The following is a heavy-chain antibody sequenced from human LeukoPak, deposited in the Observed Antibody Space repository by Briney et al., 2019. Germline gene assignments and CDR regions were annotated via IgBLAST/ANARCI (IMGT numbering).Heavy chain of an antibody. J-gene: IGHJ4*02. Sequence: GGSLRLSCAASGFTFTTYRMGWVRQAPGKGLEWLANIKQDGREKYYVDSVKGRFTISRDNAKNSLYLQMNSLRAEDTAVYYCARDLSRSYYYGSGSYSDWGQGTLVTVSS. CDR2: IKQDGREK. CDR1: GFTFTTYR. V-gene: IGHV3-7*05. D-gene: IGHD3-10*01. CDR3: ARDLSRSYYYGSGSYSD.